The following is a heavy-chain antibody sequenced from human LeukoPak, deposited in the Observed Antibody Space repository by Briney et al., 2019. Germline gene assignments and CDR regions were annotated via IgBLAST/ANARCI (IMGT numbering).Heavy chain of an antibody. CDR1: GGSVSSGSYY. CDR3: ARDREVVSRDYYYYMDV. CDR2: IYTSGST. J-gene: IGHJ6*03. D-gene: IGHD3-22*01. Sequence: SQTLSLTCTVSGGSVSSGSYYWSWIRQPAGEGLEWIGRIYTSGSTNYNPSLKSRVTISVDTSKNQFSLKLSSVTAADTAVYYCARDREVVSRDYYYYMDVWGKGTTVTVSS. V-gene: IGHV4-61*02.